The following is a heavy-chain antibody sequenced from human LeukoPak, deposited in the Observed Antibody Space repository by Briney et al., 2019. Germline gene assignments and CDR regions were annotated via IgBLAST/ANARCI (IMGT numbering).Heavy chain of an antibody. CDR2: IRYDGSNK. Sequence: GGSLRLSCAASGFTFSSYGMHWVRQAPGKGLEWVAFIRYDGSNKYYADSVKGRFTISRDNSKNTLYLQMNSLRAEDTAVYYCARDLDIVVVTATPSYMDVWGKGTTVTVSS. CDR3: ARDLDIVVVTATPSYMDV. CDR1: GFTFSSYG. J-gene: IGHJ6*03. D-gene: IGHD2-21*02. V-gene: IGHV3-30*02.